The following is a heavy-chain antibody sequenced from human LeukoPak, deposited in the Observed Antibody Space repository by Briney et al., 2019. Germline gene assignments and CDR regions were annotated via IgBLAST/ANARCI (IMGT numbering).Heavy chain of an antibody. V-gene: IGHV3-23*01. D-gene: IGHD6-13*01. J-gene: IGHJ4*02. CDR1: GFTFSSYA. CDR2: ISGSGGST. Sequence: GGSLRLSCAASGFTFSSYAMSWVGQAPGKGLEWVSAISGSGGSTYYADSVKGRFTISRDNSKNTLYLQMNSLRAEDTAVYYCAKPGSSSWYGNFDYWGQGTLVTVSS. CDR3: AKPGSSSWYGNFDY.